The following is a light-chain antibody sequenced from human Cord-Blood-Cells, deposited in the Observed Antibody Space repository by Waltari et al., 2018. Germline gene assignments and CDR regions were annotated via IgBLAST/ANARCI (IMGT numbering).Light chain of an antibody. CDR3: SSYTSSSTLVV. V-gene: IGLV2-14*01. J-gene: IGLJ2*01. CDR1: SSDVGCYNY. CDR2: DVI. Sequence: QSALTQPASVSGSPRQSLTISCTVTSSDVGCYNYVSWYQQHPGKAPKLMIYDVINRPSGVTNRFSGSKSGNTASLTISGLQAEDEADYYCSSYTSSSTLVVFGGGTKLTVL.